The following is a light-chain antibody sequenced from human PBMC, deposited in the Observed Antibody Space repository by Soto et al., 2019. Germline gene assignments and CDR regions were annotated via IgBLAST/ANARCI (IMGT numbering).Light chain of an antibody. V-gene: IGKV3-20*01. CDR2: AAS. Sequence: IVLTQSPASLSFSPGEKATLYCRASQSVSSYLAWYQQKPGQTPRLLIYAASSRATGIPDRFSGSGSGTDFSLTISRLEAEDFAVYYCQQYGSSPRTFGQGTKVDIK. CDR1: QSVSSY. J-gene: IGKJ1*01. CDR3: QQYGSSPRT.